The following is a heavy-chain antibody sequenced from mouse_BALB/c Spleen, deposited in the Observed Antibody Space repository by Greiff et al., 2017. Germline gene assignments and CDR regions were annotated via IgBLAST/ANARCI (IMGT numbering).Heavy chain of an antibody. J-gene: IGHJ4*01. CDR2: IYPGSGST. D-gene: IGHD2-4*01. Sequence: QVQLQQPGAELVKPGTSVKLSCKASGYNFTSYWINWVKLRPGQGLEWIGDIYPGSGSTNYNEKFKSKATLTVDTSSSTAYMQLSSLASEDSALYDCASHYDYDRNAMDDWGQGTSVTVSS. CDR1: GYNFTSYW. CDR3: ASHYDYDRNAMDD. V-gene: IGHV1-55*01.